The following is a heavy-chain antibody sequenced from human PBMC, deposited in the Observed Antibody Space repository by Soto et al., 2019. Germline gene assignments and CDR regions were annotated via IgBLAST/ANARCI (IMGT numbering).Heavy chain of an antibody. Sequence: PSETLSLTCAVSGGSISSSNWWSWVRQPPGKGLEWIGEICHSGSTNYNPSLKSRVTISLDKSKNQFSLKLSSVTAAHTPVYYCARPSVNWNYDTWDGMAVWGQGTTVTVSS. J-gene: IGHJ6*02. CDR3: ARPSVNWNYDTWDGMAV. CDR1: GGSISSSNW. CDR2: ICHSGST. D-gene: IGHD1-7*01. V-gene: IGHV4-4*02.